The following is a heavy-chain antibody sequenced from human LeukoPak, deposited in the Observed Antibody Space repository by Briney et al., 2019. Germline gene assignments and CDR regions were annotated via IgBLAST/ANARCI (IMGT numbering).Heavy chain of an antibody. V-gene: IGHV4-4*02. Sequence: SETLSLTCTVSGDSFSSNNYWTWVRQPPGKGLAWIGEIYRSGATNYSPSLRGRVTVSLDKSKNQFSLRLNSVIAADTAIYYCARNAGYSDLNYWGQGVLVTVSS. J-gene: IGHJ4*02. CDR2: IYRSGAT. CDR3: ARNAGYSDLNY. CDR1: GDSFSSNNY. D-gene: IGHD3-22*01.